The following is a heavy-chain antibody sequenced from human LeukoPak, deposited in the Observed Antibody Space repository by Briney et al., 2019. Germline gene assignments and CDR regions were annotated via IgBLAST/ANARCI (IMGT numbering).Heavy chain of an antibody. Sequence: GGSLRLSCAASGFTVSSNYMSWVRQAPGKGLEWVSVIYSGGSTYYADSVKGRFTISRDNSKNTLYLQMNSLRAEDTAVYYCARAKKTRGVIKIDAFDIWGQGTKVTVSS. CDR2: IYSGGST. D-gene: IGHD3-10*01. CDR3: ARAKKTRGVIKIDAFDI. J-gene: IGHJ3*02. V-gene: IGHV3-53*01. CDR1: GFTVSSNY.